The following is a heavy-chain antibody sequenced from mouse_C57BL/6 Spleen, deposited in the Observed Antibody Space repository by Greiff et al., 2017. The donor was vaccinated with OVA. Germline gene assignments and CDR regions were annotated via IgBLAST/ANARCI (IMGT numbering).Heavy chain of an antibody. CDR3: ARDYGSSFYYFDY. Sequence: VQLQQPGAELVKPGASVKMSCKASGYTFTSYWITWVKQRPGQGLEWIGDIYPGSGSTNYNEKFKSKATLTVDTSSSTAYMQLSSLTSEDSAVYYCARDYGSSFYYFDYWGQGTTLTVSS. V-gene: IGHV1-55*01. J-gene: IGHJ2*01. CDR2: IYPGSGST. D-gene: IGHD1-1*01. CDR1: GYTFTSYW.